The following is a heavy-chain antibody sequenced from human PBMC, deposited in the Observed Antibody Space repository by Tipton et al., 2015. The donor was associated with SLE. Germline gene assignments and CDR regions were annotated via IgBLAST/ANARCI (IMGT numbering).Heavy chain of an antibody. D-gene: IGHD3-16*01. CDR1: GFTFSSYW. Sequence: SLRLSCAASGFTFSSYWMSWVRQAPGKGLEWVANIKQDGSEKYYVDSVKGRFTISRDNAKNSLYLQMNSLRDEDTAVYYCARLGDFMITFGGVDYWGQGTLVTVSS. CDR2: IKQDGSEK. V-gene: IGHV3-7*02. J-gene: IGHJ4*02. CDR3: ARLGDFMITFGGVDY.